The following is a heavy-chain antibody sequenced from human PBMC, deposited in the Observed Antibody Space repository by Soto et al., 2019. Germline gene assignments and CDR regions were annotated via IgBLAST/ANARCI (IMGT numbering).Heavy chain of an antibody. CDR2: IGGYGATT. J-gene: IGHJ4*02. D-gene: IGHD2-21*01. CDR1: GFIFRNFA. Sequence: EVQLLESGGGLVQPGGSLRLSCAASGFIFRNFAMNWVRQAPGKGLEWVSAIGGYGATTYFADSVKRLFTTSRDNSKNALYLQMNARRADDTAVYYCVLHIGGKYFFDYCGQGALVTVPS. CDR3: VLHIGGKYFFDY. V-gene: IGHV3-23*01.